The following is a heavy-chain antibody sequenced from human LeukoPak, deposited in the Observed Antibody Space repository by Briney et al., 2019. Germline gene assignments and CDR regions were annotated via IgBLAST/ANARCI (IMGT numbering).Heavy chain of an antibody. D-gene: IGHD6-13*01. V-gene: IGHV3-23*01. CDR3: AKDGYSSSWYYFDY. CDR2: ISLSGDST. Sequence: GGSLRLSCAASGFMFSNYAVSWVRQAPGKGLEWVSTISLSGDSTHYADSVEGRFTISRDNSKNTLYLQMNSLRAEDTAVYYCAKDGYSSSWYYFDYWGQGTLVTVSS. CDR1: GFMFSNYA. J-gene: IGHJ4*02.